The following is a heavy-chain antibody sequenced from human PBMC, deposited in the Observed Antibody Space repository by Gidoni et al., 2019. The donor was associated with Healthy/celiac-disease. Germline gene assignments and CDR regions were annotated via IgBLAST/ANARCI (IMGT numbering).Heavy chain of an antibody. CDR2: ISYDGSNK. J-gene: IGHJ6*02. D-gene: IGHD1-26*01. Sequence: QVQLVESGGGVVQPGRSLRLSCAASGFTFSSYAMHWVRQAPGKGLKWVAVISYDGSNKYYADSVKGRFTISRDNSKNTLYLQMNSLRAEDTAVYYCARGGGSYSVGYYYGMDVWGQGTTVTVSS. V-gene: IGHV3-30-3*01. CDR1: GFTFSSYA. CDR3: ARGGGSYSVGYYYGMDV.